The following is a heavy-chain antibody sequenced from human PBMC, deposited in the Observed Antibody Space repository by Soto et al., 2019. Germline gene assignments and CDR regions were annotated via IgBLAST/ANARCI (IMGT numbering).Heavy chain of an antibody. D-gene: IGHD1-1*01. V-gene: IGHV1-18*01. Sequence: QVQLVQSGPELKKPGASVKVSCKTSGYSFYNSGISWVRQAPGQGLEWMGGTSVFNGYAHYAQKFQGRVSMTADTLTSTAYMELRGLRSDDTAMYYCSKNGTSWFGSWGQGTPVTVSS. J-gene: IGHJ5*01. CDR2: TSVFNGYA. CDR3: SKNGTSWFGS. CDR1: GYSFYNSG.